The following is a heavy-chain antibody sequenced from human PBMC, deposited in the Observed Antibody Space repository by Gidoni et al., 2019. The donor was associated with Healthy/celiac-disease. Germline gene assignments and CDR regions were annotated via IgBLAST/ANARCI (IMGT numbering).Heavy chain of an antibody. Sequence: QLQLQESGPGLVKPSETLSLNCTVSGGPLSSSSYDWGWIRQPPGKGLAWIGSIYYSGSTYYNPSLKSRVTISVDTSKNQFSLKLSSVTAADTAVYYCARHSWESGWLDYWGQGTLVTVSS. J-gene: IGHJ4*02. CDR1: GGPLSSSSYD. D-gene: IGHD6-19*01. CDR3: ARHSWESGWLDY. V-gene: IGHV4-39*01. CDR2: IYYSGST.